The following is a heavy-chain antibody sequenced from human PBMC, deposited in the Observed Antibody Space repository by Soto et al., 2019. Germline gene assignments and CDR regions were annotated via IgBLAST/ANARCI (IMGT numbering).Heavy chain of an antibody. V-gene: IGHV2-5*02. CDR1: GFSLITSGVG. CDR3: AHTMAPRIFDY. Sequence: QITLKEAGPPLVKPTQPLTLTCSFSGFSLITSGVGVGWIRQPPGKALEWLALIYWDDDKGYSTSLKSRLTITKDTSKTQVVLTMTNMDPADTATYYCAHTMAPRIFDYWGQGTLVTVSS. J-gene: IGHJ4*02. CDR2: IYWDDDK.